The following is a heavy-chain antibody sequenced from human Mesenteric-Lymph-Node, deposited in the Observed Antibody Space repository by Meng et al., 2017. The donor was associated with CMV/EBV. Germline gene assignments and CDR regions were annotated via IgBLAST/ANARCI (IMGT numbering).Heavy chain of an antibody. Sequence: LRLSCTVSGGSITSGDDYWSWIRQHPGKGLEWIGYISYSGNTYYSPSLKSRCTISIDTSKNQFSLNLDSVTAADTAVYFCARGPSWYFALWGRGTLVTVSS. V-gene: IGHV4-31*03. CDR2: ISYSGNT. CDR3: ARGPSWYFAL. J-gene: IGHJ2*01. CDR1: GGSITSGDDY.